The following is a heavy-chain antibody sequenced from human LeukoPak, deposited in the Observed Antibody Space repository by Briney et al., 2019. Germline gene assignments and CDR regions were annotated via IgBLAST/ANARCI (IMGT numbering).Heavy chain of an antibody. V-gene: IGHV3-21*04. CDR3: AKDMGFGELLFDY. J-gene: IGHJ4*02. Sequence: PGGSLRLSCAASGFTFSSYGMSWVRQAPGKGLEWVSSISSSSSYIYYADSVKGRFTISRDNAKNSLYLQMNSLRAEDTALYYCAKDMGFGELLFDYWGQGTLVTVSS. CDR2: ISSSSSYI. CDR1: GFTFSSYG. D-gene: IGHD3-10*01.